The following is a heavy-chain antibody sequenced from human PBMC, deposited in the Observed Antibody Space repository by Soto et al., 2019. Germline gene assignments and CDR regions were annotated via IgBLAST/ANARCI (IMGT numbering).Heavy chain of an antibody. CDR1: GDTFSSHS. J-gene: IGHJ4*02. Sequence: QVQLVQSGAEVKKPGSSVKVSCKASGDTFSSHSFTWVRQAPGQGLEWMGRIIPFVGTERHAQKFKGRVTSSANTYTGTVYMELSSLRADDTAIYYCATAASIFGAASDYWGRGTLVTVSS. D-gene: IGHD3-3*01. V-gene: IGHV1-69*08. CDR3: ATAASIFGAASDY. CDR2: IIPFVGTE.